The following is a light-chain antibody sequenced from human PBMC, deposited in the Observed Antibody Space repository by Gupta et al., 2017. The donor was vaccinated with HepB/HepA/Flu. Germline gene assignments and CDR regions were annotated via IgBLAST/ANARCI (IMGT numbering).Light chain of an antibody. CDR1: QSLSQGGGKTD. Sequence: DLVLSQTPLSLSVTPAQPASISCKSSQSLSQGGGKTDWYWYLQRSGQPQQLLIDEASTRYDGVSDRFTGSGSGTDCTLDISRVEAEDAGIYYCMQGVQVPLTFGGGTKVEIK. CDR3: MQGVQVPLT. CDR2: EAS. J-gene: IGKJ4*01. V-gene: IGKV2D-29*01.